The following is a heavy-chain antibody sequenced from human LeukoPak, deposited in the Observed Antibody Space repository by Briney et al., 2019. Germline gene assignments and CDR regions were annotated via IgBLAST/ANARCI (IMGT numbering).Heavy chain of an antibody. CDR1: GFTFRSYA. J-gene: IGHJ4*02. V-gene: IGHV3-23*01. CDR3: AKDPSGWLRIIDY. Sequence: PGGSLRLSCAASGFTFRSYAMSWVRQAPGKGLDWVSAISGSGVTTFYADSVKGRFTISRDNSKNTLYLQMNSLRAEDTAVYYCAKDPSGWLRIIDYWGQGTLVTVSS. D-gene: IGHD5-12*01. CDR2: ISGSGVTT.